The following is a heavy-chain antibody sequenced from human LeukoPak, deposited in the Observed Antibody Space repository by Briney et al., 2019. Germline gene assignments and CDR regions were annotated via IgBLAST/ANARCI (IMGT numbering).Heavy chain of an antibody. CDR2: IHYSGST. D-gene: IGHD5-18*01. J-gene: IGHJ4*02. Sequence: TPSETLSLTCSVSGDSVSSYYWTWIRLSPGKGLEWVGNIHYSGSTRYNPSLKSRLIISIETSKNQFSLNLSSVTAADTAVYYCARGERGYNYDWGQGTQVSVSS. V-gene: IGHV4-59*02. CDR3: ARGERGYNYD. CDR1: GDSVSSYY.